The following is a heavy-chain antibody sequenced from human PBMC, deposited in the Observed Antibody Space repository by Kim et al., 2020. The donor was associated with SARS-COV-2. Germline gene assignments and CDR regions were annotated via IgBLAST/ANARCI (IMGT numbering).Heavy chain of an antibody. CDR1: GFTFSSYG. D-gene: IGHD6-13*01. Sequence: GGSLRLSCAASGFTFSSYGMHWVRQAPGKGLEWVAVISYDGSNKYYADSVKGRFTISRDNSKSTLYLQMNSLRAEDTAVYYCAKDNANSGIWGSSWYRNYYGMDVWGQGTTVTVSS. J-gene: IGHJ6*02. CDR2: ISYDGSNK. CDR3: AKDNANSGIWGSSWYRNYYGMDV. V-gene: IGHV3-30*18.